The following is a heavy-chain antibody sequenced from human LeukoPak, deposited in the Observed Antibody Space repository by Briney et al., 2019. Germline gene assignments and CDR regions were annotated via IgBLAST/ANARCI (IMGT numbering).Heavy chain of an antibody. V-gene: IGHV4-38-2*02. Sequence: SETLSLTCTVSGYSISSGYYRGWIRQPPGKGLGWIGSIYHSGSTYYNPSLKSRVTISVDTSKNQFSLKLSSVTAADTAVYYCARDTYGSSSSVSVRYFDYWGQGTLVTVSS. J-gene: IGHJ4*02. CDR2: IYHSGST. CDR1: GYSISSGYY. CDR3: ARDTYGSSSSVSVRYFDY. D-gene: IGHD6-6*01.